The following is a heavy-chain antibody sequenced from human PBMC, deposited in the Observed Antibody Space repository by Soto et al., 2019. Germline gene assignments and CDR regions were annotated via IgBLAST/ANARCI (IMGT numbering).Heavy chain of an antibody. D-gene: IGHD4-4*01. J-gene: IGHJ4*02. Sequence: SVKVSCKASGFTFTSSAVQWVRQARGQRLEWIGWIVVGSGNTNYAQKFQERVTITRDMSTSTAYMELSSLRSEDTAVYYCAVSRWLQLDEPTYWGQGTLVTVSS. CDR3: AVSRWLQLDEPTY. CDR2: IVVGSGNT. CDR1: GFTFTSSA. V-gene: IGHV1-58*01.